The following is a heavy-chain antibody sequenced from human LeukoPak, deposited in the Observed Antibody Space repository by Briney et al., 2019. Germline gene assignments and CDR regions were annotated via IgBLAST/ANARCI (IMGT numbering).Heavy chain of an antibody. D-gene: IGHD3-3*01. V-gene: IGHV3-48*03. J-gene: IGHJ6*03. CDR2: ISSSGSTI. CDR3: AKTSLSDPSGHYYYMDV. CDR1: GFTFSSYE. Sequence: PGGSLRLSCAASGFTFSSYEMNWVRQAPGKGLEWVSYISSSGSTIYYADSVKGRFTISRDNAKNSLYLQMNSLRAEDTADYYCAKTSLSDPSGHYYYMDVWGKGTTVTVSS.